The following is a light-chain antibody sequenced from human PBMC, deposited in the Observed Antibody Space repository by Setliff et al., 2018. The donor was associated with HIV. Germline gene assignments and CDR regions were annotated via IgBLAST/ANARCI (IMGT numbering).Light chain of an antibody. V-gene: IGLV2-14*01. J-gene: IGLJ1*01. CDR3: ASYTRNDLYV. Sequence: QSALTQPASVSGSPGQSITISCTGSTSDMSHYNFVSRYQQHPGTAPKLMIYEVSHRPPGVSSRFAGSKSGNTASLTISGLQAEDEADYYCASYTRNDLYVFGSGTKVTVL. CDR2: EVS. CDR1: TSDMSHYNF.